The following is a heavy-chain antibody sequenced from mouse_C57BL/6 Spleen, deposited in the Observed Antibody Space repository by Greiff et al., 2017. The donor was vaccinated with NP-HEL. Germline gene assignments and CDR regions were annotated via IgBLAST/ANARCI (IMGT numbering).Heavy chain of an antibody. CDR2: ISSGSSTI. Sequence: DVHLVESGGGLVKPGGSLKLSCAASGFTFSDYGMHWVRQAPEKGLEWVAYISSGSSTIYYADTVKGRFTISRDNAKNTLCLQMTSLRSEDTAMYYCARSSNYLDWYFDVWGPGTTVTVSS. J-gene: IGHJ1*01. D-gene: IGHD2-5*01. V-gene: IGHV5-17*01. CDR3: ARSSNYLDWYFDV. CDR1: GFTFSDYG.